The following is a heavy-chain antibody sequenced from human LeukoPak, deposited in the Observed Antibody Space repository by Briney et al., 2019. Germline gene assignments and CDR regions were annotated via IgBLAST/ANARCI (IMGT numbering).Heavy chain of an antibody. CDR1: GGSLSNSSYY. CDR2: MYYSGSA. D-gene: IGHD3-22*01. V-gene: IGHV4-39*01. J-gene: IGHJ3*02. CDR3: ARWRYYDSSGYYYVRDAFDI. Sequence: SETLSLTCTVSGGSLSNSSYYWGWIRQPPGKGLEWIGTMYYSGSAYYNPSLKSRVTISVDTSKNQFSLKLSSVTAADTAVYYCARWRYYDSSGYYYVRDAFDIWGQGTMVTVSS.